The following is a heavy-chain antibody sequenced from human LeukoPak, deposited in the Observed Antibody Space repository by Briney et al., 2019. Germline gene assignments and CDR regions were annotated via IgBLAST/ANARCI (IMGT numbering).Heavy chain of an antibody. D-gene: IGHD2-15*01. J-gene: IGHJ4*02. CDR3: ARDCSGGSCYSNRFDY. V-gene: IGHV1-8*01. Sequence: ASVKVSCKASGYTFTSYDINWVRQATGQGLEWMGWMNPNSGNTGYAQKFQGRVTMTRNTSISTAYMELSSLRSEDTAVYYCARDCSGGSCYSNRFDYWGQGTLVTVSS. CDR2: MNPNSGNT. CDR1: GYTFTSYD.